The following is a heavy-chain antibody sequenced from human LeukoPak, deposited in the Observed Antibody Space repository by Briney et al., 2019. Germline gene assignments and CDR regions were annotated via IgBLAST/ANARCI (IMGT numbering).Heavy chain of an antibody. J-gene: IGHJ4*02. V-gene: IGHV3-15*01. Sequence: GGSLRLSCAASGFTFSNAWMGWVRQAPGKGLEWVGRIKSKTDGGTTDYAAPVKGRFTISRDDSKNTLYLQMNSLKTEDTAVYYCTTTYYDILTGYRDYWGQGTLVTVSS. CDR3: TTTYYDILTGYRDY. CDR1: GFTFSNAW. D-gene: IGHD3-9*01. CDR2: IKSKTDGGTT.